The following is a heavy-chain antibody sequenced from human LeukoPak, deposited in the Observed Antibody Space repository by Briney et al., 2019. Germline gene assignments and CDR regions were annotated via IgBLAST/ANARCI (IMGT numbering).Heavy chain of an antibody. V-gene: IGHV4-4*07. Sequence: SETLSLTCTVSGGSISSYYWSWIRQPAGKGLEWIGRIYTSGSTNYNPSLKSRVTMSVDTSKNQFSLKLSSVTAADTAVYYCARSIITMVRGPTWFDPWGQGTLVTVSS. CDR1: GGSISSYY. CDR2: IYTSGST. J-gene: IGHJ5*02. D-gene: IGHD3-10*01. CDR3: ARSIITMVRGPTWFDP.